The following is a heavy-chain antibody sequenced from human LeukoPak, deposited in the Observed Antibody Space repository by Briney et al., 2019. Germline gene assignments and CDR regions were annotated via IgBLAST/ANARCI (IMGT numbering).Heavy chain of an antibody. D-gene: IGHD3-10*01. Sequence: SETLSLTCTVSGGSVSSGTYYWSWIRQPPGKGLEWIGNIYYSGGANYNPSLKSRVTISVDTSKNQFSLKLTSVTAADTAVYYCARVRLSDSYGSGSYYFDYWGQGTLVTVSS. CDR2: IYYSGGA. J-gene: IGHJ4*02. V-gene: IGHV4-61*01. CDR1: GGSVSSGTYY. CDR3: ARVRLSDSYGSGSYYFDY.